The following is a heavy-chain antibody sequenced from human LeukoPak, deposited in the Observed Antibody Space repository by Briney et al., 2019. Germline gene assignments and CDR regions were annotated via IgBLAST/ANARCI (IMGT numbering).Heavy chain of an antibody. CDR1: GGSISSGGYY. Sequence: SETLSLTCTVSGGSISSGGYYCSWIRQHPGKGLEWIGYIYYSGSTYYNPSLKSRVTISVDTSKNQFSLKLSSVTAADTAVYYCARARYYYYGMDVWGQGTTVTVSS. V-gene: IGHV4-31*03. CDR3: ARARYYYYGMDV. CDR2: IYYSGST. J-gene: IGHJ6*02.